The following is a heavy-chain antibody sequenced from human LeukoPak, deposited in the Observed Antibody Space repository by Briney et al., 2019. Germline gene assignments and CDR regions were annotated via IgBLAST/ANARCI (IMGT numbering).Heavy chain of an antibody. CDR3: AREGSWFDP. V-gene: IGHV4-59*01. CDR1: GGSISSYY. J-gene: IGHJ5*02. CDR2: IYYSGGT. D-gene: IGHD3-10*01. Sequence: PSETLSLTCTVSGGSISSYYWSWIRQPPGKGLEWIGYIYYSGGTDYNPSLKSRVTISVDTSKYQFSLKLSSVTAADTAVYYCAREGSWFDPWGQGTLVTVSS.